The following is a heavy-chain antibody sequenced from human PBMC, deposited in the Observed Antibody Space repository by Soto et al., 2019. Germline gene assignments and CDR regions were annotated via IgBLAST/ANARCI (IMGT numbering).Heavy chain of an antibody. Sequence: SETLSLTCAVYGGSFSGYYWSWIRQPPGKGLEWIGEINHSGSTYYNPSLKSRVTISVDTSKNQFSLKLSSVTAADTAVYYCAREFGDSSDYYGSNWFDPWGQGTLVTVSS. CDR1: GGSFSGYY. J-gene: IGHJ5*02. CDR2: INHSGST. CDR3: AREFGDSSDYYGSNWFDP. V-gene: IGHV4-34*09. D-gene: IGHD3-22*01.